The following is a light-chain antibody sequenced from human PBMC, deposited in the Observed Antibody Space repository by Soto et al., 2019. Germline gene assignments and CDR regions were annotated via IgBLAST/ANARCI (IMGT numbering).Light chain of an antibody. CDR3: QQYENLPT. CDR1: QGISRS. V-gene: IGKV1-33*01. CDR2: DAS. Sequence: DIQVTQSPSSVSASVGDSVTIRXQASQGISRSLAWYQQKPGRAPKLLIYDASNLEAGVPSRFRGSGSGTDFTFTISRLQPEDIATYYCQQYENLPTFGQGTRLEIK. J-gene: IGKJ5*01.